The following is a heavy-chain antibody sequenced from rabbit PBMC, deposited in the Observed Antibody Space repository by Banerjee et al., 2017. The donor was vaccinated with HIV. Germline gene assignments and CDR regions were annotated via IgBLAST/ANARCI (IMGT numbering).Heavy chain of an antibody. Sequence: QSLEESGGGLVKPGASLTLTCIASGVSFSGNSYMCWVRQAPGKGLEWIACIDTGSSGFTYSATWATGRFTCSKTSSTTVTLQMTSLTVADTATYFCARDTGSSFSSYGMDLWGPGTLVTVS. CDR2: IDTGSSGFT. CDR3: ARDTGSSFSSYGMDL. CDR1: GVSFSGNSY. D-gene: IGHD8-1*01. V-gene: IGHV1S40*01. J-gene: IGHJ6*01.